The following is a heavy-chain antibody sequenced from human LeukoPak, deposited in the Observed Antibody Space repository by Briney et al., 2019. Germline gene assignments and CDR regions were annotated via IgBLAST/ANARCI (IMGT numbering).Heavy chain of an antibody. Sequence: GGSLRLSCVGSGFTSIAYALTWARQAPGKGLEWVSGISGGGVTTYYADSVKGRFTISRDDSKNTLYLQMNSLRADDTAIYYCARNQQLGGHSYYYYGMDVWGQGTTVTVSS. CDR1: GFTSIAYA. D-gene: IGHD3-16*01. CDR3: ARNQQLGGHSYYYYGMDV. CDR2: ISGGGVTT. V-gene: IGHV3-23*01. J-gene: IGHJ6*02.